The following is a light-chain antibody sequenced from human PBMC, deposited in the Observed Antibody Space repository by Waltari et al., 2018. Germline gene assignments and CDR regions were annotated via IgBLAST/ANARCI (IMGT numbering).Light chain of an antibody. CDR2: WAS. J-gene: IGKJ2*01. V-gene: IGKV4-1*01. CDR3: QQYFTTPYT. Sequence: DIVMTQSPDSLAVSLGDRAAINCRSSQSVLHASNHRNFLAWYQQKPGQSPKLLFYWASTRYSGVPDRFSASRTATDFTLTISNLQAEDVAVYYCQQYFTTPYTFGQGTKLDMK. CDR1: QSVLHASNHRNF.